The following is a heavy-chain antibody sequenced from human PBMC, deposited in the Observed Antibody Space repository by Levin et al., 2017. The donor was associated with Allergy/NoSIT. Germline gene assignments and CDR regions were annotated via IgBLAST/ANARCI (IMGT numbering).Heavy chain of an antibody. D-gene: IGHD2-15*01. Sequence: GSLRLSCAVYGGSFSGYYWSWIRQPPGKGLEWIGEINHSGSTNYNPSLKSRVTISVDTSKNQFSLKLSSVTAADTAVYYCARGRLVTRAGKKQYCSGGSCYDDYWGQGTLVTVSS. CDR1: GGSFSGYY. CDR2: INHSGST. J-gene: IGHJ4*02. CDR3: ARGRLVTRAGKKQYCSGGSCYDDY. V-gene: IGHV4-34*01.